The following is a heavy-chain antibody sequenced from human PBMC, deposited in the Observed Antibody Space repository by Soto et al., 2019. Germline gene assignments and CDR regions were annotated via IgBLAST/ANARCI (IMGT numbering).Heavy chain of an antibody. CDR2: VAAVAHST. Sequence: PGGSLRLSCTASGITFTNMNWVRQAPGKGLEWVSAVAAVAHSTYYADSVRGRFTSSRDDSRNTLYLQMDRLRAEDTAVYYCATGGRNGWYFFDHWGQGTQVTVSS. V-gene: IGHV3-23*01. D-gene: IGHD6-19*01. CDR3: ATGGRNGWYFFDH. J-gene: IGHJ5*02. CDR1: GITFTN.